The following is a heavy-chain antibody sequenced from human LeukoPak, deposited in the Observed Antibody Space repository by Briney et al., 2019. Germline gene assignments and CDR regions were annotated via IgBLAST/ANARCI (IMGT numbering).Heavy chain of an antibody. D-gene: IGHD2-15*01. V-gene: IGHV3-23*01. CDR1: GFTFSIYA. CDR2: ISDSGGRT. CDR3: ARDGNPYCSGCNCFLDH. Sequence: GGSLTLSCAASGFTFSIYAMSWVRQAPGKGLGWVSVISDSGGRTYYTGSVRGRFTISRDNSKNTVSLLMNSLRADDTAVYYCARDGNPYCSGCNCFLDHWGQGTLVTVSS. J-gene: IGHJ4*02.